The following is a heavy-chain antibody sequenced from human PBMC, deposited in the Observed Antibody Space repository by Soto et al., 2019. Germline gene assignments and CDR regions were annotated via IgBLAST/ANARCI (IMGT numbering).Heavy chain of an antibody. Sequence: SETLSLTCAVYGGSFSGYYWSWIRQPPGKGLEWIGEINHSGSTNYNPSLKSRVTISVDTSKNQFSLKLSSVTAADTAVYYCARGAVTMILYYYYGMDVWGQGATVTVSS. D-gene: IGHD3-22*01. J-gene: IGHJ6*02. CDR3: ARGAVTMILYYYYGMDV. V-gene: IGHV4-34*01. CDR2: INHSGST. CDR1: GGSFSGYY.